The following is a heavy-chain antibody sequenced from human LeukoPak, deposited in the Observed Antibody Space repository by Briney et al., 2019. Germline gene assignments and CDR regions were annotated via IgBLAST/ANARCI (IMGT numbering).Heavy chain of an antibody. CDR3: ARDNSVEDTAWWFDP. D-gene: IGHD4-23*01. CDR2: INPSGST. CDR1: GYTFSSYY. J-gene: IGHJ5*02. V-gene: IGHV1-46*01. Sequence: AASVKVPCKASGYTFSSYYMHWVRQAPGQGLEWMGIINPSGSTSNAQKFQGRVTMTRDMSTTTVYMELSSLRSEDTAVYYCARDNSVEDTAWWFDPWGQGTLVTVSS.